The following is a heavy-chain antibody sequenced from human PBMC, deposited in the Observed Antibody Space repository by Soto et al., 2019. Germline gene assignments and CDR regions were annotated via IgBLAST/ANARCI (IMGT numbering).Heavy chain of an antibody. Sequence: QVQLVQSGAEVKKPGSSVKVSCKSSGGTFSSDAISWVRQAPGQGLEWMGGIIPIFGTANYAKKFQGRVTITADASTSTANMELSSLRSEDTAVYYCARDKLGYCSSTSCRYYYYYGMDVWGQGTTVTVSS. J-gene: IGHJ6*02. V-gene: IGHV1-69*01. D-gene: IGHD2-2*01. CDR2: IIPIFGTA. CDR3: ARDKLGYCSSTSCRYYYYYGMDV. CDR1: GGTFSSDA.